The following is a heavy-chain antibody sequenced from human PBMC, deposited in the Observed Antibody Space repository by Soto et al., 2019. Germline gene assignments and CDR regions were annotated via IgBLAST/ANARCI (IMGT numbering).Heavy chain of an antibody. CDR2: ISYDGSNK. Sequence: GGSLRLSCAASGFTFSSYAMHWVRQAPGKGLEWVAVISYDGSNKYYADSVKGRFTISRDNSKNTLYLQMNSLRAEDTAVYYCARDRGTLNYYGSGSYKPVRETNYGMDVWGQGTTVTVSS. CDR1: GFTFSSYA. J-gene: IGHJ6*02. D-gene: IGHD3-10*01. V-gene: IGHV3-30-3*01. CDR3: ARDRGTLNYYGSGSYKPVRETNYGMDV.